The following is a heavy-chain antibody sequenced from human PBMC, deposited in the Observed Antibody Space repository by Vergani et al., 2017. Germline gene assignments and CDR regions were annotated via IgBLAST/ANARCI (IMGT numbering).Heavy chain of an antibody. D-gene: IGHD3-22*01. V-gene: IGHV3-30*18. J-gene: IGHJ4*02. CDR3: AKDGYYYDSSGYXFDY. Sequence: QVQLVESGGGVVQPGRSLRLSCAASGFTFSSYGMHWVRQAPGKGLEWVAVISYDGSNKYYADSVKGRFTISRDNSKNTLYLQMNSLRAEDTAVYYCAKDGYYYDSSGYXFDYWGQGPLVTVSS. CDR1: GFTFSSYG. CDR2: ISYDGSNK.